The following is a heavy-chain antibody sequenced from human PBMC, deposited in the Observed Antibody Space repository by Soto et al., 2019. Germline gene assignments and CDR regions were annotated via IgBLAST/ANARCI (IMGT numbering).Heavy chain of an antibody. J-gene: IGHJ6*02. CDR3: ARDRDIVVVPAAISNYYYGMDV. CDR2: ISAYNGNT. Sequence: ASVKVSCKASGYTFTSYGISWVRQAPGQGLEWMGWISAYNGNTNYAQKLQGRVTMTTDTSTSTAYMELRSLRSDDTTVYYCARDRDIVVVPAAISNYYYGMDVWGQGTTVTVSS. D-gene: IGHD2-2*02. CDR1: GYTFTSYG. V-gene: IGHV1-18*04.